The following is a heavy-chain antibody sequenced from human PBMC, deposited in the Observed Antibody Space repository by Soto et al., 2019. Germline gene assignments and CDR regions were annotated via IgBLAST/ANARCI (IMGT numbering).Heavy chain of an antibody. Sequence: EVQLVESGGGLVKPGGSLRLSCAASGFTFSSYSMNWVRQAPGKGLEWVSSISSSSSYIYYADSVKGRFTISRDNAKNSLYRQMNSLRAEDTAVYYCARGHFEYSGSYYGNWFDPWGQGTLVTVSS. CDR3: ARGHFEYSGSYYGNWFDP. CDR1: GFTFSSYS. D-gene: IGHD1-26*01. J-gene: IGHJ5*02. V-gene: IGHV3-21*01. CDR2: ISSSSSYI.